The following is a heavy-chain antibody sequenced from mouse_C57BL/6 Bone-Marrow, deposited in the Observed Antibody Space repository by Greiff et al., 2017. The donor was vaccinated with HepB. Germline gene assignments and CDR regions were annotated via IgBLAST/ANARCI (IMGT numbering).Heavy chain of an antibody. CDR2: ISDGGSYT. D-gene: IGHD2-3*01. Sequence: EVKLMESGGGLVKPGGSLKLSCAASGFTFSSYAMSWVRQTPEKRLEWVATISDGGSYTYYPDNVKGRFTISRDNAKNNLYLQMSHLKSEDTAMYYCASYDGYYGYWGQGTTLTVSS. CDR1: GFTFSSYA. J-gene: IGHJ2*01. CDR3: ASYDGYYGY. V-gene: IGHV5-4*03.